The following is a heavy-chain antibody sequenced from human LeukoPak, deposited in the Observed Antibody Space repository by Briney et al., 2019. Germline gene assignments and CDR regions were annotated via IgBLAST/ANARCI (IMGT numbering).Heavy chain of an antibody. J-gene: IGHJ4*02. Sequence: GGSLRLSCSASGFTFSNFPMHWVRQAPGKGLEYVSAISTDGGSTYYADSVRGRFTISRDNSKNTLSLQMGSLRVEDTAVYYCVKAILFGSVSYYADWGQGTLVTVSS. CDR2: ISTDGGST. V-gene: IGHV3-64D*09. CDR1: GFTFSNFP. CDR3: VKAILFGSVSYYAD. D-gene: IGHD3-22*01.